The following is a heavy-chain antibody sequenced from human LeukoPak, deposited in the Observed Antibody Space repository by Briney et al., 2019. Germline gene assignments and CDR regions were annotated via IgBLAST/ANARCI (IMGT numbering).Heavy chain of an antibody. Sequence: GGSLRLSCSASGFTFSSSGMHWVRQAPGKGLEYVSAITSNGVSTYYADSVKGRFTISRDNSKNTLYLQMSSLRPDDTALYYCVKALRLVTTHYDYWGQGTLVTVSS. CDR2: ITSNGVST. CDR1: GFTFSSSG. V-gene: IGHV3-64D*09. D-gene: IGHD4-17*01. J-gene: IGHJ4*02. CDR3: VKALRLVTTHYDY.